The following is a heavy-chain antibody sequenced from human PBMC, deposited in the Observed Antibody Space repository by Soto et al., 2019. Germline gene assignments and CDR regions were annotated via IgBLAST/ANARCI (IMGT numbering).Heavy chain of an antibody. V-gene: IGHV1-46*01. Sequence: VASVKVSCKASGYTFTSYYMHWVRQAPGQGLEWMGIINPSGGSTSYAQKFQGRVTMTRDTSTSTVYMELSSLRSEDTAVHYCAEDVQLRYYDDTSGYYDYLGQGSLVTVSS. CDR1: GYTFTSYY. J-gene: IGHJ4*02. CDR2: INPSGGST. D-gene: IGHD3-22*01. CDR3: AEDVQLRYYDDTSGYYDY.